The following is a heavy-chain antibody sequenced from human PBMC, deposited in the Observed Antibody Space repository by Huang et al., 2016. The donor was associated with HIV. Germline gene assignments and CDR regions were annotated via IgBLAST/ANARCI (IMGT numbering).Heavy chain of an antibody. J-gene: IGHJ4*02. CDR1: GYLVTGYC. D-gene: IGHD3-22*01. Sequence: QLVQSGAEVKKPGASVKVSCKASGYLVTGYCISWVRQAPGQGLEWMGWISTYNGNTNYEQKLQGRVTMTTDTSTSTVYMELRSLRSDDTAVYYCTRGYYYADFDHWGQGTLVTVSS. V-gene: IGHV1-18*04. CDR2: ISTYNGNT. CDR3: TRGYYYADFDH.